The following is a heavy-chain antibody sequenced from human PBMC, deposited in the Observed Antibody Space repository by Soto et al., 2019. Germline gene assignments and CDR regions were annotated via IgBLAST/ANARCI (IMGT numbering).Heavy chain of an antibody. V-gene: IGHV1-69*01. CDR3: ASPDKRFTMVRGVIGYYYYGMDV. J-gene: IGHJ6*02. CDR2: IIPIFGTA. D-gene: IGHD3-10*01. Sequence: QVQLVQSGAELTKPGSSVKVSCKASGGTFSSYAISWVRQAPGQGLEWMGGIIPIFGTANYAQKFQGRVTITADESTSTAYMELRSLRSEDTAVYYCASPDKRFTMVRGVIGYYYYGMDVWGQETTVTVSS. CDR1: GGTFSSYA.